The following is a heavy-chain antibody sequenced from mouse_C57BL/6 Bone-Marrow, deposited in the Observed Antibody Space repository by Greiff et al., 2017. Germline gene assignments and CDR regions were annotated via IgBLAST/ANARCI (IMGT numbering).Heavy chain of an antibody. CDR2: IDPANGNT. Sequence: EVQLQQSVAELVRPGASVKLSCTASGFTIKNTYMHWVKQRPEQGLEWIGRIDPANGNTNYAPKFQGTATLPAETSSNTAYLPLSRLPSEDTASSDCAIRFAYWGQGPLGTVSA. CDR1: GFTIKNTY. J-gene: IGHJ3*01. V-gene: IGHV14-3*01. CDR3: AIRFAY.